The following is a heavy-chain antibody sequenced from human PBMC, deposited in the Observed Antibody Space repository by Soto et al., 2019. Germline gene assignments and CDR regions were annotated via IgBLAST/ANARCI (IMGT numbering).Heavy chain of an antibody. D-gene: IGHD1-1*01. CDR2: IDPNSGAT. Sequence: ASVKVSCKAFGYTFTGYYIHWVRQAPGQGLEWMAYIDPNSGATKYAQKFQGLVTLTRDTSIRTAYMELTSLRSDDTAVYYCARGGGTIFAPLPWGQGXLVTVSS. J-gene: IGHJ5*02. CDR1: GYTFTGYY. CDR3: ARGGGTIFAPLP. V-gene: IGHV1-2*04.